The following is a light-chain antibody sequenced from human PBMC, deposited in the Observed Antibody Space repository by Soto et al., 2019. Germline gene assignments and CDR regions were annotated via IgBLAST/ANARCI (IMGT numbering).Light chain of an antibody. V-gene: IGKV1-5*03. CDR3: QQYESYPMT. CDR1: QSISSW. CDR2: KAS. J-gene: IGKJ4*01. Sequence: DIQMTQSPSTLSASVGDRVTITCRAGQSISSWLAWYQQKPGKAPKLLISKASTLQSGVPPRFSGSGSGTEFALTISSLQPDDFATYYCQQYESYPMTFGGGTKVDIK.